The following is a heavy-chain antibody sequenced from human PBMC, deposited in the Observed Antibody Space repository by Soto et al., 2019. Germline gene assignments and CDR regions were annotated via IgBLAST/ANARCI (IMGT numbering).Heavy chain of an antibody. CDR1: GYSFTGFW. J-gene: IGHJ6*02. CDR2: INPKSGVT. CDR3: SKGLWTVGQCSGGTCYDGMDV. V-gene: IGHV1-2*02. D-gene: IGHD2-15*01. Sequence: QVQLMQSGAEVEKPGASVKVSCEASGYSFTGFWIHWVRQAPGQGLEWMGWINPKSGVTNYAQKFQGSVTMTRDTSINTVYMELSSLQPDDTAVYYCSKGLWTVGQCSGGTCYDGMDVWGQGTTVTVSS.